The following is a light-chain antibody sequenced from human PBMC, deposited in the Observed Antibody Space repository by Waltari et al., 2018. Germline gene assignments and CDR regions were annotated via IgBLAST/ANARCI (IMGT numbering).Light chain of an antibody. CDR1: RDIRNY. Sequence: DIQLTQSPSFLSASVGDRVTFTCRASRDIRNYLAWYQQKSGKAPKLLIFAASTLQSGVPSRFSGSGSGTEFTLTISSLQPEDLATYYCQQPPDTFGGGTKVEIK. V-gene: IGKV1-9*01. CDR2: AAS. CDR3: QQPPDT. J-gene: IGKJ4*01.